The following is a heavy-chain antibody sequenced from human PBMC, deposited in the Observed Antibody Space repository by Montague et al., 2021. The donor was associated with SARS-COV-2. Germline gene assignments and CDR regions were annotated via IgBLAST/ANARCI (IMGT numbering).Heavy chain of an antibody. J-gene: IGHJ4*02. CDR2: ISYRDVT. CDR1: GGSITTDAYH. V-gene: IGHV4-39*02. CDR3: ARGFGTYYTNFWLISSIGGFDY. D-gene: IGHD3-10*01. Sequence: SETLSLTCTVSGGSITTDAYHWGWIRQSPGKGLEWIGTISYRDVTYYNPSLKTRVNISVGTSRTHFSLTLRPVTAADTAVYYCARGFGTYYTNFWLISSIGGFDYWGQGTLVTVSS.